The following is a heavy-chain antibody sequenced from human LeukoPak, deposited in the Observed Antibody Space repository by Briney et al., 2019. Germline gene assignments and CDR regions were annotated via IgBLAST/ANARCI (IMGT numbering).Heavy chain of an antibody. V-gene: IGHV4-59*01. D-gene: IGHD6-13*01. CDR1: GGSISGYY. CDR2: IYYSGST. Sequence: SETLSLTCTVSGGSISGYYWTWIRQPPGKGLEWIGYIYYSGSTNYHPSLESRVTLSVDTSKKQFSLKLSSVTAADAAVYYCASRVAAGSTPWYFDLWGRGTLVTVCS. CDR3: ASRVAAGSTPWYFDL. J-gene: IGHJ2*01.